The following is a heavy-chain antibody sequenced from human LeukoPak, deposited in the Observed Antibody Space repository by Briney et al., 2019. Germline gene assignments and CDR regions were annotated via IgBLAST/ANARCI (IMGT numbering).Heavy chain of an antibody. D-gene: IGHD6-13*01. CDR1: GFTFSSYW. Sequence: GGSLRLSCAASGFTFSSYWMHWVRQAPGKGLVWVSRINSDGSSTSYADSVKGRFTISRDNAKNRLYLQMNSLRAEDTAVYYCARDRRRGIAAAGIIDYWGQGTLVTVSS. V-gene: IGHV3-74*01. CDR2: INSDGSST. CDR3: ARDRRRGIAAAGIIDY. J-gene: IGHJ4*02.